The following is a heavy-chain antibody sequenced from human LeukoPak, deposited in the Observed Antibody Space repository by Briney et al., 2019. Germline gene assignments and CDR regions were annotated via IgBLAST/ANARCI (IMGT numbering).Heavy chain of an antibody. J-gene: IGHJ6*03. Sequence: SETLSLTCTVSGGSISSYYWSWIRQPPGKGLEWIGYIYYSGSTNYNPSLKSRVTISVDTSKNQFSLKLSSVTAADTAVYYCARLSFLSESGYSSSWSYYYDYYMDVWGKGTTVTVSS. CDR1: GGSISSYY. V-gene: IGHV4-59*01. D-gene: IGHD6-13*01. CDR2: IYYSGST. CDR3: ARLSFLSESGYSSSWSYYYDYYMDV.